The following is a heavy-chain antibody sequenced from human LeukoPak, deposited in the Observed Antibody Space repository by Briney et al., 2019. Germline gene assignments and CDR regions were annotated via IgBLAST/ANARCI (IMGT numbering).Heavy chain of an antibody. CDR2: INHSGST. CDR3: AREPAAAGTGGVSAFDI. Sequence: RSSETLSLTCAVYGGSFSGYYWSWIRQPPGKGLEWIGEINHSGSTNYNPSLKSRVTISVDTSKNQFSLKLSSVTAADTAVYYCAREPAAAGTGGVSAFDIWGQGTMVTVSS. J-gene: IGHJ3*02. D-gene: IGHD6-13*01. CDR1: GGSFSGYY. V-gene: IGHV4-34*01.